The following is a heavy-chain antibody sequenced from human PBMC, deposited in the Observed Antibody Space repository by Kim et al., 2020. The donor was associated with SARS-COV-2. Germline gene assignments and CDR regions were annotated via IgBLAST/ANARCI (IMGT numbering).Heavy chain of an antibody. V-gene: IGHV3-48*03. CDR1: GFTFSSYE. J-gene: IGHJ6*02. Sequence: GGSLRLSCAASGFTFSSYEMNWVRQAPGKGLEWVSYISSSGSTIYYADSVKGRFTISRDNAKNSLYLQMTSLRAEDTAVYYCARDHKVLLWFGELHTSTYYYYGMDVWGQGTTVTVSS. CDR3: ARDHKVLLWFGELHTSTYYYYGMDV. D-gene: IGHD3-10*01. CDR2: ISSSGSTI.